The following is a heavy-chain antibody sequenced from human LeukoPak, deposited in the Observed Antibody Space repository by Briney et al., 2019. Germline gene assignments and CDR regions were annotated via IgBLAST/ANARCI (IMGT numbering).Heavy chain of an antibody. CDR1: GFTFSNYA. CDR3: AKGGGGRLIYYYYMDV. Sequence: PGGSLRLSYAASGFTFSNYAMHWVRQAPGKGLEWVAFIRYDAGNKYYADSVKGRFTISRDNAKNSLYLQMNSLRAEGMALYYCAKGGGGRLIYYYYMDVWGKGTTVTVSS. J-gene: IGHJ6*03. D-gene: IGHD3-16*01. CDR2: IRYDAGNK. V-gene: IGHV3-30*02.